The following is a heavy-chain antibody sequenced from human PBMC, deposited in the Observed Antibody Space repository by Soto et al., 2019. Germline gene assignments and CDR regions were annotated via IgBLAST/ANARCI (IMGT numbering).Heavy chain of an antibody. J-gene: IGHJ4*01. CDR1: GGSIRNVY. V-gene: IGHV4-59*01. Sequence: SETLSLTCTVSGGSIRNVYWSWIRQAPGKGLEWIGFIFHSGNAKYNPSLKSRVTISVDTSKNQFSLSLDSVTAADTAVYFCARAHAPTLPFDSWGQGTLATVSS. CDR3: ARAHAPTLPFDS. CDR2: IFHSGNA. D-gene: IGHD2-15*01.